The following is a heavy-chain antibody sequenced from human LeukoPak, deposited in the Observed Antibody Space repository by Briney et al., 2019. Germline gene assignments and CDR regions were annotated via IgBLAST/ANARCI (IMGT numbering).Heavy chain of an antibody. D-gene: IGHD2-2*01. J-gene: IGHJ5*02. Sequence: SETLSLTCTVSGGSIRSTSHCWAWIRQPPGKGLEWIGSIYYTGSTFYNPSLKSRVTILLDTSKNQFSLKLTSVTAADTAVYYCATLTCSSTSCLKAWFDPWGQGTLVTVSS. CDR1: GGSIRSTSHC. CDR3: ATLTCSSTSCLKAWFDP. CDR2: IYYTGST. V-gene: IGHV4-39*07.